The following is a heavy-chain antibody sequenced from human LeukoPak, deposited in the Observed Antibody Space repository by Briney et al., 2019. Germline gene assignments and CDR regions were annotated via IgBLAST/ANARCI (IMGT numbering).Heavy chain of an antibody. J-gene: IGHJ6*02. CDR1: GFTFSSYG. Sequence: GRSLRLSCAASGFTFSSYGMHWVRQAPGKGLEWVANIKQDGSEKYYVDSVKGRFTISRDNAKNSLYLQMNSLRAEDTAVYYCARTRYSSGWYPVYYGMDVWGQGTTVTVSS. V-gene: IGHV3-7*01. CDR2: IKQDGSEK. CDR3: ARTRYSSGWYPVYYGMDV. D-gene: IGHD6-19*01.